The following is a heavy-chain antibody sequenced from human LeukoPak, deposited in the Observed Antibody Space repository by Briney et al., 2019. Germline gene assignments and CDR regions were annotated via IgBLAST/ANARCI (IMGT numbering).Heavy chain of an antibody. V-gene: IGHV4-30-4*01. CDR3: AREPLVRGVIINANWFDP. CDR2: IYYSGST. CDR1: GGSISSGDYY. J-gene: IGHJ5*02. D-gene: IGHD3-10*01. Sequence: SETLSLTCTVSGGSISSGDYYWSWIRQPPGKGLEWIGYIYYSGSTYYNPSLKSRVTISVDTSKNQFSLKLSSVTAADTAVYYCAREPLVRGVIINANWFDPWGQGTLVTVSS.